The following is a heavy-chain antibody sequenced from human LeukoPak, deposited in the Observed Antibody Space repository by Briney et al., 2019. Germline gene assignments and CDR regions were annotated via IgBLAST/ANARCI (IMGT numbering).Heavy chain of an antibody. CDR1: GGSITSYY. J-gene: IGHJ6*02. CDR2: IYYSGST. V-gene: IGHV4-59*01. CDR3: ARGLAAAGNYYYYGMDV. D-gene: IGHD6-13*01. Sequence: SETLSLTCTVSGGSITSYYWSWLRQPPGKGLEWVGYIYYSGSTNYDASLKSRVTISVDTSKKQFSLKLSSVTAADTAVYYCARGLAAAGNYYYYGMDVWGQGTTVTVSS.